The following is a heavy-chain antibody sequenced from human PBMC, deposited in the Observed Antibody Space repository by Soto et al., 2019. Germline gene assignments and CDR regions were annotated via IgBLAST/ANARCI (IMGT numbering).Heavy chain of an antibody. CDR2: IRAYNGYT. J-gene: IGHJ4*02. CDR1: GYTFTSYG. D-gene: IGHD6-19*01. Sequence: ASVKVSCKTSGYTFTSYGISWVRQAPGQGLEWMGWIRAYNGYTNYAQKFQGRVAVTTDTSTSTAYMELRSLISDDTAVYYCARASDGYRSGWYVGYFDYWGQGTLVTVSS. CDR3: ARASDGYRSGWYVGYFDY. V-gene: IGHV1-18*04.